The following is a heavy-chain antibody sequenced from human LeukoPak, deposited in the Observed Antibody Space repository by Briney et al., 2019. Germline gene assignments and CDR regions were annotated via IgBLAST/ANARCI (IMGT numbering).Heavy chain of an antibody. CDR3: AREIRCGM. CDR1: GFTFDDYA. J-gene: IGHJ4*02. V-gene: IGHV3-9*01. D-gene: IGHD1-1*01. CDR2: ISWNSGSI. Sequence: GGSLRLSCAASGFTFDDYAMHWVRQAPGKGLEWVSGISWNSGSIGYADSVKGRFTISRDNAKNSLYLQMNSLRAEDTAVYYCAREIRCGMWGQGTLVTVSS.